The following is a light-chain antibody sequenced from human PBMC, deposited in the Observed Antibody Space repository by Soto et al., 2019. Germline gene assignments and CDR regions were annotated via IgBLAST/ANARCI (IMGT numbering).Light chain of an antibody. J-gene: IGKJ5*01. V-gene: IGKV1-39*01. CDR3: QQSYTTTRT. Sequence: IQLTQSPSSLSASVGDRVTITCRASQCLXSYFNWYQLKPGKAPKVLXAHASSLQRGGPSRFSGSGSVTDFTLTISSLQPEDFANYYCQQSYTTTRTFGQGTRLEIK. CDR2: HAS. CDR1: QCLXSY.